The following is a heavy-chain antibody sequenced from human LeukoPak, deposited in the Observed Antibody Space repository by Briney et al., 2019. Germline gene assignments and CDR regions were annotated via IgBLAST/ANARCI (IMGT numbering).Heavy chain of an antibody. CDR3: AKGNIVATIEGMLDY. CDR2: ISYDGSNK. D-gene: IGHD5-12*01. V-gene: IGHV3-30*18. J-gene: IGHJ4*02. CDR1: GFTFSSYG. Sequence: PGGSLRLSCAASGFTFSSYGMHWVRQAPGKGLEGVAVISYDGSNKYYADSVKGRFTISRDNSKNTLYLQMNSLRAEDTAVYYCAKGNIVATIEGMLDYWGQGTLVTVSS.